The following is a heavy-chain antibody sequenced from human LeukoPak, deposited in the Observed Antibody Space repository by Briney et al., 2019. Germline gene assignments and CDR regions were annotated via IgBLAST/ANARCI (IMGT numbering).Heavy chain of an antibody. CDR2: IRSKANSYAT. CDR1: GFTFSGSA. CDR3: TRDRGYCSSTSCYAWFDP. J-gene: IGHJ5*02. Sequence: GGSLRLSCAASGFTFSGSAMHWVRQASGKGLEWVGRIRSKANSYATVYGASVKGRFTISRDDSKNTAYLQMNGLKTEDTAVYYCTRDRGYCSSTSCYAWFDPWGQGTLVTVSS. D-gene: IGHD2-2*01. V-gene: IGHV3-73*01.